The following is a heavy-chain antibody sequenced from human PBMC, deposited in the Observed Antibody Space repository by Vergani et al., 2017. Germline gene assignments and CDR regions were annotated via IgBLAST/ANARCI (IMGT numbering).Heavy chain of an antibody. CDR3: AKQYFVSGNYLFDY. V-gene: IGHV3-23*01. D-gene: IGHD3-10*01. CDR1: EFTFSNYA. J-gene: IGHJ4*02. CDR2: ISGSGVSA. Sequence: EVQLLESGGGLVQPGGSLRLTCAASEFTFSNYAMNWVRQAPGKGLEWVSGISGSGVSAYYTDSVKGRFTISRDNSKNMLLLQMNNLRTEHTAIYYCAKQYFVSGNYLFDYWGQGTLVTVSS.